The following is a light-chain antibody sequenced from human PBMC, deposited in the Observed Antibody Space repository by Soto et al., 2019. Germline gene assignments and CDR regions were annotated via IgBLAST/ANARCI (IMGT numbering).Light chain of an antibody. Sequence: QSALTQPASVSGSPGQSITISCTGTSSDVGDFNYVSWYQQHPGKAPKLMIYEVTHRPSGVSNRFSGSKSGNTASLTIFGLQADDEADYYCSSHTSSSALVVFGGGTKLTVL. CDR2: EVT. V-gene: IGLV2-14*01. CDR3: SSHTSSSALVV. CDR1: SSDVGDFNY. J-gene: IGLJ2*01.